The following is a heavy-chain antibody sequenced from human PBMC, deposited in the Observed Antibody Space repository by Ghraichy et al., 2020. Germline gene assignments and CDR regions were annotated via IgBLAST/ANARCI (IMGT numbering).Heavy chain of an antibody. CDR2: ISGSGGST. CDR1: GFTFSSYA. D-gene: IGHD2-2*01. V-gene: IGHV3-23*01. J-gene: IGHJ4*02. CDR3: AKDLDLVVPAAIDAPFDY. Sequence: GGSLRLSCAASGFTFSSYAMSWVRQAPGKGLEWVSAISGSGGSTYYADSVKGRFTISRDNSKNTLYLQMNSLRVEDTAVYYCAKDLDLVVPAAIDAPFDYWGQGTLVTVSS.